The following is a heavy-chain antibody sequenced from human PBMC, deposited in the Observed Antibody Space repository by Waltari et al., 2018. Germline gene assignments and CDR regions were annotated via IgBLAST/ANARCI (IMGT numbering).Heavy chain of an antibody. CDR1: GYTFTSYD. CDR2: MNPNGGNT. V-gene: IGHV1-8*01. J-gene: IGHJ5*02. Sequence: QVQLVQSGAEVKKPGASVKVSCKASGYTFTSYDINWVRQATGQGLEWMGWMNPNGGNTGNAQKFQGRGTMTRNTSISTAYMELSSLRSEDTAVYYCARAEFLVGRDGYIKGNWFDPWGQGTLVTVSS. CDR3: ARAEFLVGRDGYIKGNWFDP. D-gene: IGHD5-12*01.